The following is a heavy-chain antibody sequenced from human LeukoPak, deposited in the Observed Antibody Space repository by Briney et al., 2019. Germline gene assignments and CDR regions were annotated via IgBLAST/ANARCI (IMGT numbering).Heavy chain of an antibody. V-gene: IGHV4-39*07. CDR1: GGSISSSSYY. D-gene: IGHD3-9*01. CDR2: IYYSGST. J-gene: IGHJ4*02. Sequence: KPSETLSLTCTVSGGSISSSSYYWGWIRQPPGKGLEWIGSIYYSGSTYYNPSLKSRVTISVDTSKNQFSLKLSSVTAADTAVYYCARDQLRYFDWLPRYYFDYWGQGTLVTVSS. CDR3: ARDQLRYFDWLPRYYFDY.